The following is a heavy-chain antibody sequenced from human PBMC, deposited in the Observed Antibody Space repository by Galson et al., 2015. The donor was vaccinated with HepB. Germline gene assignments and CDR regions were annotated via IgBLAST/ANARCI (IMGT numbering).Heavy chain of an antibody. CDR1: GFTFSYFG. V-gene: IGHV3-33*01. CDR3: ARDEAKLAGTTAALDY. CDR2: IWYDGSNI. D-gene: IGHD1-14*01. J-gene: IGHJ4*02. Sequence: SLRLSCAASGFTFSYFGMHWVRLGPGKGLEWVAVIWYDGSNIYYIDSVKGRFTISRDNSKNTLYLQMNSLRAEDTAVYYCARDEAKLAGTTAALDYWGPGTLVTVSS.